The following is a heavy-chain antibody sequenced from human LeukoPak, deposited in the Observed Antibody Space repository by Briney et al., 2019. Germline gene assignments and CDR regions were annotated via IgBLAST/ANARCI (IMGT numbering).Heavy chain of an antibody. D-gene: IGHD2-2*01. CDR2: IYYSGST. CDR3: AGVADIVVVPGLNFDY. J-gene: IGHJ4*02. Sequence: KSSETLSLTCTVSGGSISSHYWSWIRQPPGKGLEWIGYIYYSGSTNYNPSLKSRVTISVDTSKNQFSLKLSSVTAADTAVYYCAGVADIVVVPGLNFDYWGQGTLVTVSS. CDR1: GGSISSHY. V-gene: IGHV4-59*11.